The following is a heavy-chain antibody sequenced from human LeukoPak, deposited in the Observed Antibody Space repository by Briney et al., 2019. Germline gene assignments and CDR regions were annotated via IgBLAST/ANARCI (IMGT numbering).Heavy chain of an antibody. CDR1: GGSISSSSYY. CDR3: ARPRLEVGLQYDAFDI. V-gene: IGHV4-39*01. CDR2: ISFIGTT. Sequence: SETLSLTCTVSGGSISSSSYYWGWIRQPPGKGLEWIGSISFIGTTHYNPSLKSRVTISVDTSKNQFSLKLSSVTAADTAVYYCARPRLEVGLQYDAFDIWGQGTVVTVSS. J-gene: IGHJ3*02. D-gene: IGHD4-11*01.